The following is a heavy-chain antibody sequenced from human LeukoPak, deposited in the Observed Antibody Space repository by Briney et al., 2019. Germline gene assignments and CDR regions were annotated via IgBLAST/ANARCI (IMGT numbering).Heavy chain of an antibody. CDR1: GGSTSSYY. J-gene: IGHJ4*02. D-gene: IGHD3-22*01. Sequence: SETLSLTCSVSGGSTSSYYWSWIRQPPGKGLEWIGYIYKSGRTNYSPTLKSRVTISVDTSKNQFSLKLSSVTAADTAVYYCAGARYYYDSSGYYYVWGQGTLVTVSS. CDR3: AGARYYYDSSGYYYV. CDR2: IYKSGRT. V-gene: IGHV4-59*12.